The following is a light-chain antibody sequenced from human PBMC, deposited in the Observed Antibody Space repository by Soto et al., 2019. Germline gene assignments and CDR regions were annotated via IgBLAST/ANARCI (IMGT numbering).Light chain of an antibody. V-gene: IGLV2-23*01. CDR2: EGS. CDR1: SSDVGSYDL. J-gene: IGLJ3*02. CDR3: CSYAGSSTWV. Sequence: QSALTQPASVSGSPGQSITISCTGTSSDVGSYDLVSWYQQHPGKAPKLMIYEGSKRPSGVSNRFSGSISGNTASLTISGLQAEDEADYSCCSYAGSSTWVFGGGTKLTVL.